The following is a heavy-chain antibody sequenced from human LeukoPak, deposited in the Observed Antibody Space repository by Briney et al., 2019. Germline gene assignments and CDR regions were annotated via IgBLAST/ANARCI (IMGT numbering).Heavy chain of an antibody. V-gene: IGHV3-30*18. CDR2: ISYDGSNK. D-gene: IGHD1-1*01. J-gene: IGHJ4*02. CDR3: AKDQVEEYYFDY. CDR1: GFTFSSYG. Sequence: PGRSLRLSCAASGFTFSSYGMHWVRQAPGKGLEWVAVISYDGSNKYYADSVKGRFTISRDNSKNTLYLQMNSLRAEDTAVYYRAKDQVEEYYFDYWGQGTLVTVSS.